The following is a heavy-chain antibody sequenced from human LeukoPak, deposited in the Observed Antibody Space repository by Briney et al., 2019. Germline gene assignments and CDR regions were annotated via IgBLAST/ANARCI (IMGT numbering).Heavy chain of an antibody. J-gene: IGHJ4*02. CDR3: ASSLPRYSSSWYLFNN. V-gene: IGHV3-30*03. CDR1: GFTFSSYG. D-gene: IGHD6-13*01. Sequence: GGSLRLSCAASGFTFSSYGMHWVRQAPGKGLEWVAVISYGGSNKYYADSVKGRFTISRDNSKNTLYLQMNSLRAEDTAVYYCASSLPRYSSSWYLFNNWGQGTLVTVSS. CDR2: ISYGGSNK.